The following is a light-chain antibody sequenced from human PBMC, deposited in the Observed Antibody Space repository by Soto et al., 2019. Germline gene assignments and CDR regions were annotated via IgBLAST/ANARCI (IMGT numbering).Light chain of an antibody. V-gene: IGKV1-39*01. CDR1: QNIGNY. CDR2: AAS. J-gene: IGKJ1*01. Sequence: DIQMTQSPSSLSASVGDRVSITCRASQNIGNYLNWYRQKPGKAPELLIYAASILQSEVPSRFRGSGSGTDFILTLSSLQSEDFASYYCQPSYNVLSWTFGQGTKVESK. CDR3: QPSYNVLSWT.